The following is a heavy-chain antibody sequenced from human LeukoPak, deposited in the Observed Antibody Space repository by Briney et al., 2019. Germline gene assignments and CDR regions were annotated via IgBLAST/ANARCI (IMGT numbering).Heavy chain of an antibody. CDR2: ISSSGSTI. D-gene: IGHD5-18*01. V-gene: IGHV3-11*01. CDR1: GFTFSDYY. Sequence: GGSLRLSCAASGFTFSDYYMSWIRQAPGKGLEWVSYISSSGSTIYYADSVKGRFTISRDNAKSSLYLQMNSLRAEDTAVYYCATGVPNRIQQFDYWGQGTLVTVSS. CDR3: ATGVPNRIQQFDY. J-gene: IGHJ4*02.